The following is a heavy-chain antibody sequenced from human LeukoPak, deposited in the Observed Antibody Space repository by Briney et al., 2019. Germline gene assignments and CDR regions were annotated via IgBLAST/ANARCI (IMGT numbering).Heavy chain of an antibody. J-gene: IGHJ3*02. CDR1: GFTFSSYS. CDR3: ARDTNHINRI. D-gene: IGHD1-14*01. Sequence: RSGGSLRLSCAASGFTFSSYSMNWVRQAPGKGLEWVSSISSSSSYIYYADSVKGRFTISRDNAKNSLYLQMNSLRAEDTAVYYCARDTNHINRIWGQGTMVTVSP. V-gene: IGHV3-21*01. CDR2: ISSSSSYI.